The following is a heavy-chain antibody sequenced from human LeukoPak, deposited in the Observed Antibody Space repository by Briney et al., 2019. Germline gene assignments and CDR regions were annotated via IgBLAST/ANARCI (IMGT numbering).Heavy chain of an antibody. CDR1: GGSISSGGYS. D-gene: IGHD3-22*01. CDR3: ARALTHDYYDSSGYSYFDY. J-gene: IGHJ4*02. V-gene: IGHV4-30-2*01. Sequence: SETLSLTCAVSGGSISSGGYSWSWIRQPPGKGLEWIGYIYHSGSTYYNPSLKSRVTTSVDRSKNQFSLKLSSVTAADTAVYYCARALTHDYYDSSGYSYFDYWGQGTLVTVSS. CDR2: IYHSGST.